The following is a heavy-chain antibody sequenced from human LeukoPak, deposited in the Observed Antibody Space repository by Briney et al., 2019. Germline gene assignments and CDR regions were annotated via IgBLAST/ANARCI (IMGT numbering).Heavy chain of an antibody. V-gene: IGHV4-59*06. CDR1: GGSISSYY. D-gene: IGHD2-15*01. CDR3: AAAYCSGGSCYGRSYFDY. CDR2: IYYSGST. Sequence: SETLSLTCTVSGGSISSYYWSWIRQHPGKGLEWIGYIYYSGSTYYNPSLKSRVTISVDTSKNQFSLKLSSVTAADTAVYYCAAAYCSGGSCYGRSYFDYWGQGTLVTVSS. J-gene: IGHJ4*02.